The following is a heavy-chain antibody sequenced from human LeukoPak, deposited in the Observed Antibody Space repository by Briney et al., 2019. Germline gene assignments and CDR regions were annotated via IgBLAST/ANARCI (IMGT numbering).Heavy chain of an antibody. CDR1: GFTFSSYW. D-gene: IGHD5-18*01. V-gene: IGHV3-7*01. Sequence: GGSLRLSCAASGFTFSSYWMSWVRQAPGKGLEWVANIKQDGSEKYYVDSVKGRFTISRDNAKNSLYLQMNSLRAGDTAVYYCAREGWDTAMANYYYYGMDVWGQGTTVTVSS. CDR2: IKQDGSEK. CDR3: AREGWDTAMANYYYYGMDV. J-gene: IGHJ6*02.